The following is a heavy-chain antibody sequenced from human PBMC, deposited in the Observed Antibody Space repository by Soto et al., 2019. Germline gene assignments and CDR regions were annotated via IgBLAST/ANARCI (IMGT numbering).Heavy chain of an antibody. CDR2: IWYDGSNK. D-gene: IGHD1-26*01. CDR1: GFTFSSYG. CDR3: ARGIVGATFDY. V-gene: IGHV3-33*01. J-gene: IGHJ4*02. Sequence: GGSLRLSCAASGFTFSSYGMHWVRQAPGKGLEWVAVIWYDGSNKYYADSVKGRFTISRDNSKNTLYLQMNSLRAEDTAVYYCARGIVGATFDYWGQGTLVTVSS.